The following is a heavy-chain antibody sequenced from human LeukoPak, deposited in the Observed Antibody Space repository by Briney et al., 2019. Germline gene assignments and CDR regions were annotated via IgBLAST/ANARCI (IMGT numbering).Heavy chain of an antibody. CDR2: IRYDGSNK. D-gene: IGHD3-10*01. V-gene: IGHV3-30*02. CDR3: AKDLGLYGSGSHSFDY. Sequence: GGSLRLSCAASGFTFSSYAMSWVRQAPGKGLEWVAFIRYDGSNKYYADSVKGRFTISRDNSKNTLYLQTNSLRAKDTAVYYCAKDLGLYGSGSHSFDYWGQGTLVTVSS. J-gene: IGHJ4*02. CDR1: GFTFSSYA.